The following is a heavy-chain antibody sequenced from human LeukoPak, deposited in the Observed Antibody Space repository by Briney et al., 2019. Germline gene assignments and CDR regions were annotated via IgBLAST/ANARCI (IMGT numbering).Heavy chain of an antibody. J-gene: IGHJ5*02. CDR2: INPNSGGT. V-gene: IGHV1-2*02. D-gene: IGHD6-13*01. CDR1: GYTFTGYY. CDR3: ARENYRGIAAAGTNNWFDP. Sequence: ASVKVSCKASGYTFTGYYMHWVRQAPGQGLEWMGWINPNSGGTNYAQKFQGRVTMTRDTSISTAYMELSRLRSDDTAVYYCARENYRGIAAAGTNNWFDPWGQGTLVTVSS.